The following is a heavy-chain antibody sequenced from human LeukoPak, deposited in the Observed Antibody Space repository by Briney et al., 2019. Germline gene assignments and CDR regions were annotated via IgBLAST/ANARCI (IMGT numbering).Heavy chain of an antibody. CDR2: IIPIFGTA. D-gene: IGHD3-10*01. V-gene: IGHV1-69*01. J-gene: IGHJ4*02. CDR3: ASSWHYGSGSYYPTLVY. Sequence: ASVKVSCKASGGTFSSYAISWVRQAPGQGLEWMGGIIPIFGTANYAQKFQGRVTITADESTSTAYMELSSLRSEDTAVYYCASSWHYGSGSYYPTLVYWGQGTLVTVSS. CDR1: GGTFSSYA.